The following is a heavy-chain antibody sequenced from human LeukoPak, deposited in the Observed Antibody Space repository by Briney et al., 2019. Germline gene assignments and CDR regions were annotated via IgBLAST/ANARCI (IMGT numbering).Heavy chain of an antibody. CDR1: GFTFSSYD. D-gene: IGHD2/OR15-2a*01. CDR2: IGTAGDT. J-gene: IGHJ4*02. V-gene: IGHV3-13*04. CDR3: ARGRGWGTFDI. Sequence: GGSLRLSCAASGFTFSSYDMHWVRQGTGKGLEWVSAIGTAGDTYYPGSVKGRFTTSRENAKNSLYLQMNSLRVGDTAVYYCARGRGWGTFDIWGQGTLVTVSS.